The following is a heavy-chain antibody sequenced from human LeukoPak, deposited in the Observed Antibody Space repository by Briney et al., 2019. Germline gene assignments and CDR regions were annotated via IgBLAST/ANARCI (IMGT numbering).Heavy chain of an antibody. Sequence: PGGSLRLSCAASGFTFSGYGMHWVRQAPGKGLEWVAFIQYDGSNKYYADSVKGRFTISRDNSKHTLYLQMNSLRTEDTAVYYCAKFPPVSITLSTTDYWGQGTLVTVSS. J-gene: IGHJ4*02. D-gene: IGHD5/OR15-5a*01. CDR3: AKFPPVSITLSTTDY. CDR1: GFTFSGYG. V-gene: IGHV3-30*02. CDR2: IQYDGSNK.